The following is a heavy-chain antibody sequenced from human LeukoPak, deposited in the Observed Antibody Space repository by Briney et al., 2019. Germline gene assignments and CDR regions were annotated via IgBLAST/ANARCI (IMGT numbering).Heavy chain of an antibody. CDR2: IYYSGTT. Sequence: SETLSLTCTVSGGSISSYYWRWIRQPPGKGLEWIGYIYYSGTTNYNPSLKSRVTISVDTSKDQFSLKLSSVTAADTAVYYCARGVYIAAAQYGYWGQGTLVTVSS. D-gene: IGHD6-13*01. V-gene: IGHV4-59*01. CDR3: ARGVYIAAAQYGY. J-gene: IGHJ4*02. CDR1: GGSISSYY.